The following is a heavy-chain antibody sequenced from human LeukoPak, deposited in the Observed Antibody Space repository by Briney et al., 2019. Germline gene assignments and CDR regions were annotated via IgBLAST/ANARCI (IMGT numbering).Heavy chain of an antibody. CDR2: IYYSGST. D-gene: IGHD6-19*01. CDR3: ARQDPGIAVSGARYYFDS. J-gene: IGHJ4*02. Sequence: KPSETLSLTCSVPSGSISSYYWSWIRQPPGKGLEWIGYIYYSGSTNYNPSLKSRVTISVDTSKNQISLKLSSVTAADTAVYYCARQDPGIAVSGARYYFDSWGQGALVTVSS. CDR1: SGSISSYY. V-gene: IGHV4-59*08.